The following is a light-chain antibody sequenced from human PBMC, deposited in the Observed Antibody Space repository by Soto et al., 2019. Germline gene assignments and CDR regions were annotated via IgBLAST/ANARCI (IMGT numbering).Light chain of an antibody. J-gene: IGLJ1*01. CDR2: RSY. CDR3: AASDDSMSGPV. V-gene: IGLV1-44*01. Sequence: QSVLTQPPSASGTPGQSVTISCSGGSSNMGTNTVSWYQHLPGTAPKLLIFRSYHRPSGVPDRFSGSKSGTSASLAISGLQSEDEADYYCAASDDSMSGPVFGTGTKLTVL. CDR1: SSNMGTNT.